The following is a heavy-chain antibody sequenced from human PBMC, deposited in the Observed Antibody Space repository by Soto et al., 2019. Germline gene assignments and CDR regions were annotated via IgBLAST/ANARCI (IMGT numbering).Heavy chain of an antibody. D-gene: IGHD3-9*01. J-gene: IGHJ4*02. CDR2: MSYSGST. CDR1: GGSNSSYY. CDR3: ARARNFLTGSYKGGFYYFAY. V-gene: IGHV4-59*01. Sequence: SETLSLTCTVSGGSNSSYYWSWIRQSPGKGLEWIGYMSYSGSTTYNPSLKSRVTISLHTSNNQFSLDLNSMTAADTAVYYCARARNFLTGSYKGGFYYFAYWGQGTLVTVSS.